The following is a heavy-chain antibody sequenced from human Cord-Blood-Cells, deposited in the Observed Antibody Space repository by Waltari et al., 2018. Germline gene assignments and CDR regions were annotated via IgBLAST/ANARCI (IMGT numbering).Heavy chain of an antibody. D-gene: IGHD6-6*01. J-gene: IGHJ6*02. V-gene: IGHV3-30-3*01. CDR2: ISYDGSNK. Sequence: QVQLVESGGGVVQPGRSLRLSCAASGFTFSSYAMHWVRQAPGKGLEWVAVISYDGSNKYYANSVKGRFTISRDNSKNTLYLQMNSLRAEDTAVYYCARGGGYSSSSDKENPQTMDVWGQGTTVTVSS. CDR1: GFTFSSYA. CDR3: ARGGGYSSSSDKENPQTMDV.